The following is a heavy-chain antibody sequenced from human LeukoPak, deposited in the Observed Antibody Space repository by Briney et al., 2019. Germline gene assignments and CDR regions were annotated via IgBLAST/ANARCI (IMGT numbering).Heavy chain of an antibody. J-gene: IGHJ3*02. Sequence: ASVKVSCKASGYTFTGYYMHWVRQAHGQGLEWMGWINPNSGGTNYAQKFQGRVTMTRDTSISTAYMELSRLRSDDTAVYYCARDSNSGYPDPLDIWGQGTMVTVSS. CDR3: ARDSNSGYPDPLDI. V-gene: IGHV1-2*02. CDR1: GYTFTGYY. D-gene: IGHD3-22*01. CDR2: INPNSGGT.